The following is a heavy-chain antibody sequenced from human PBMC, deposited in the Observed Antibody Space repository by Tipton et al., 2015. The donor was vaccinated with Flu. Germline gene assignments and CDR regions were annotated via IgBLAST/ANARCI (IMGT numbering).Heavy chain of an antibody. V-gene: IGHV3-23*01. D-gene: IGHD5-18*01. Sequence: SLRLSCIVSGDSIRSDYFWGWVRQPPGKGLEWVSAISDSGGSTYYADSVKGRFTITRDNSKNTLYLQMNSLRAEDSAVYYCAKGLRLYSYGYFFDYWGQGTLVTVSS. CDR1: GDSIRSDY. J-gene: IGHJ4*02. CDR3: AKGLRLYSYGYFFDY. CDR2: ISDSGGST.